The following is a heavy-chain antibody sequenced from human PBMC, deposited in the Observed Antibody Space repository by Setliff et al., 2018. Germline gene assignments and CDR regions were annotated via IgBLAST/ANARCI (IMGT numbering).Heavy chain of an antibody. CDR2: MYTGGDT. D-gene: IGHD1-1*01. CDR3: ARDWSNNYWAFDI. CDR1: GFTFSSYE. J-gene: IGHJ3*02. V-gene: IGHV3-66*01. Sequence: GGSLRLSCAASGFTFSSYEMSWVRQAPGKGLEWISVMYTGGDTNYADSVKGRFTVSRDNFKNTVDLQMNSLRAEDTAVYYCARDWSNNYWAFDIWGLGTVVTVSS.